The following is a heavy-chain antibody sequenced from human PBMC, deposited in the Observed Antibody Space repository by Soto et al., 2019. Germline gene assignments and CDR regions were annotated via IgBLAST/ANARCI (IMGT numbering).Heavy chain of an antibody. D-gene: IGHD3-10*01. CDR1: GGSFSGYY. CDR2: INHSGST. Sequence: SETLSLTCDAYGGSFSGYYWSWIRQPPGKGLEWIGEINHSGSTNYNPSLKSRVTISVDTSNNHFSLKLTSVTAADTAVYYCARGDFIMVRGALYYYHGMDVWGQGTTVTVSS. CDR3: ARGDFIMVRGALYYYHGMDV. J-gene: IGHJ6*01. V-gene: IGHV4-34*01.